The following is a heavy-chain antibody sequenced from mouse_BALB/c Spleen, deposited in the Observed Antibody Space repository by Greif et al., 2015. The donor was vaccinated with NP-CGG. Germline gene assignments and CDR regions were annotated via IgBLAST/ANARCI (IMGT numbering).Heavy chain of an antibody. CDR1: GYAFTNYL. CDR3: ARGGALMGFDV. Sequence: QVQLQQSGAELVRPGTSVKVSCKASGYAFTNYLIEWVKQRPGQGLEWIGVINPGSGGTNYNEKFKGKATLTADKSSSTAYMQLSSLTSDDSAVYFCARGGALMGFDVWGAGTTVTVST. V-gene: IGHV1-54*01. D-gene: IGHD2-3*01. J-gene: IGHJ1*01. CDR2: INPGSGGT.